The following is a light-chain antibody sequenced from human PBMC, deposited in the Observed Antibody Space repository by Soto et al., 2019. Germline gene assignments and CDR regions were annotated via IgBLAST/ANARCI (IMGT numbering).Light chain of an antibody. Sequence: QSALTQPASVSGSPGQSITISCTGTSSDVGGFNYVSWYQHHPGKAPKLMIYEVTNRPSGGSNRFSGSKSGNTASLTISGLQAEDEGDYYCSSYTSSNTLVFGGGTKLTVL. J-gene: IGLJ2*01. CDR1: SSDVGGFNY. CDR2: EVT. V-gene: IGLV2-14*01. CDR3: SSYTSSNTLV.